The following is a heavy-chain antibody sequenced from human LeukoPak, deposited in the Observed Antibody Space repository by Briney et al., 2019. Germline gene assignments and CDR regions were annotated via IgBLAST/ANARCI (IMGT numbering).Heavy chain of an antibody. V-gene: IGHV3-30*02. CDR2: IRYDGNNK. CDR1: GFTFSSYG. Sequence: GGSLRLSCAASGFTFSSYGMSWVRQAPGKGLEWVSFIRYDGNNKLYADSVKGRFTISRDNSKNTLYLHINSLRVEDTALYYCVKDNPLDYWGQGTPVIVSS. J-gene: IGHJ4*02. D-gene: IGHD1-14*01. CDR3: VKDNPLDY.